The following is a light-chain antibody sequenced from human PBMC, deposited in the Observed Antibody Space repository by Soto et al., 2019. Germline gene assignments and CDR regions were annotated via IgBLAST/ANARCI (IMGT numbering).Light chain of an antibody. J-gene: IGKJ3*01. CDR3: QQRYTLIT. Sequence: EIVLRHSPATLSMSPCERAALSCRASQNIDNFLVWYQQKPGQAPRLLIYDASKRATGIPARFSGSGSGTDFTLTTSSLEPEDFAVYYCQQRYTLITFGPGTKVDIK. CDR2: DAS. CDR1: QNIDNF. V-gene: IGKV3-11*01.